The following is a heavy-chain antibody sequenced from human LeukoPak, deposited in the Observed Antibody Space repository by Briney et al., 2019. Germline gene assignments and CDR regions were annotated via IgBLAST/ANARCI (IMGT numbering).Heavy chain of an antibody. V-gene: IGHV1-46*01. CDR3: ARDDSSGVLAFDI. D-gene: IGHD3-22*01. Sequence: ASVKVSCKASGYTFTSYYMHWVRQAPGQGLEWMGIINPSGGSTSYAQKFQGRVTMTRDTSTSTVYMELGSLRSEDTAVYYCARDDSSGVLAFDIWGQGTMVTVSS. CDR2: INPSGGST. CDR1: GYTFTSYY. J-gene: IGHJ3*02.